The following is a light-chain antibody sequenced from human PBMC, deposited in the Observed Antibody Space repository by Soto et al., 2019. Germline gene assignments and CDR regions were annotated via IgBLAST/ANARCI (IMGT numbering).Light chain of an antibody. CDR3: QQYNNWPSWT. V-gene: IGKV3-15*01. CDR2: GAS. CDR1: QSVSSN. J-gene: IGKJ1*01. Sequence: EIVLTTSPATRSVSICDTDNPSCSASQSVSSNLAWYQQKPGQAPRLLIYGASTRATGIPARFSGSGSGTEFTLTISSLQSEDFAVYYCQQYNNWPSWTCGKG.